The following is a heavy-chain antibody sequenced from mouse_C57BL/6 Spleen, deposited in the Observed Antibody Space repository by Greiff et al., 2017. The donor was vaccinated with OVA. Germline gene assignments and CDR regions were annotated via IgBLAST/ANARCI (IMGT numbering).Heavy chain of an antibody. Sequence: QVQLQQPGAELVMPGASVKLSCKASGYTFTSYWMHWVKQRPGQGLEWIGEIDPSDSYTNYNQKFKGKSTLTVDKSSSTAYMQLSSLTSEDSAVYYCAHGSSYAWFAYWGQGTLVTVSA. CDR3: AHGSSYAWFAY. D-gene: IGHD1-1*01. CDR2: IDPSDSYT. J-gene: IGHJ3*01. V-gene: IGHV1-69*01. CDR1: GYTFTSYW.